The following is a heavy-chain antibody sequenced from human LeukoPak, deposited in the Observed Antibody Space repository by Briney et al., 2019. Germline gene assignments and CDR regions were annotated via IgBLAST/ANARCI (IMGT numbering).Heavy chain of an antibody. CDR1: GYNFINYA. Sequence: GASVKVSCKASGYNFINYALHWVRQAPGQGLEWMGWINAAIGNTKYSQKFQDRVTITRDTSASTVYMELSGLRSEDTALYYCARDLGAGGWFDSWGQGTLVTVFS. J-gene: IGHJ5*01. CDR2: INAAIGNT. D-gene: IGHD6-19*01. CDR3: ARDLGAGGWFDS. V-gene: IGHV1-3*01.